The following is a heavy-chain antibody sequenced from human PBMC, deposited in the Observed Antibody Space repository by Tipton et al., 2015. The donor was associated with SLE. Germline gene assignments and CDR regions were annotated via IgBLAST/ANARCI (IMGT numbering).Heavy chain of an antibody. CDR2: FAPEDGET. V-gene: IGHV1-24*01. CDR1: GYTLSELS. CDR3: ATVFRAGTTHFDY. D-gene: IGHD1-7*01. Sequence: QLVQSGPEVKKPGASVRVSCKVSGYTLSELSIRWVRQAPGKGLEWMGGFAPEDGETNYAQKFQGRVTMTEDTSSDTAYMEFRTLRSEDTAVYYCATVFRAGTTHFDYWGQRTLVTVSS. J-gene: IGHJ4*02.